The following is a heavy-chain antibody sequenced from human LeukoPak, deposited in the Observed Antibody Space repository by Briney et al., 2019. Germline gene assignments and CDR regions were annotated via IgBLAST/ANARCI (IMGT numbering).Heavy chain of an antibody. CDR1: GFTFSSYR. J-gene: IGHJ4*02. D-gene: IGHD1-1*01. CDR2: ISSSSSYI. V-gene: IGHV3-21*01. CDR3: ARDSTRTATLLSYYFDY. Sequence: GGPLRLSCAASGFTFSSYRMNWVRQAPGKGLEWVSSISSSSSYIYYADSVKGRFTISRDNAKNSLYLQMDSLRAEDTAVYYCARDSTRTATLLSYYFDYWGQGTLVTVSS.